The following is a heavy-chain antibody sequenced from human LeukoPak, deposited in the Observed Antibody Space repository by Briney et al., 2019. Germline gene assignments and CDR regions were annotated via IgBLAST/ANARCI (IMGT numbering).Heavy chain of an antibody. Sequence: SETLSLTCTVSGGSISSYYWSWIRQPPGKGLEWIGYIYYSGSTNYNPSLKSRVTISVDTSKNQFSLKLSSVAAADTAVYYCASAPVRYYDSSGYYSDYWGQGTLVTVSS. J-gene: IGHJ4*02. CDR3: ASAPVRYYDSSGYYSDY. D-gene: IGHD3-22*01. CDR2: IYYSGST. V-gene: IGHV4-59*01. CDR1: GGSISSYY.